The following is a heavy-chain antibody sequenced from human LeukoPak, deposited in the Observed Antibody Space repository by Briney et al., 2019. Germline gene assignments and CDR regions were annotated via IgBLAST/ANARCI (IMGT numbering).Heavy chain of an antibody. CDR3: AREGYSSGSRTGIDY. CDR1: GFTFSSYS. J-gene: IGHJ4*02. D-gene: IGHD5-18*01. Sequence: GGSLRLSCAASGFTFSSYSMNWVRQAPGRGLEWVSVTYSGGSSSYADSVKGRFTISRDNSKNTLFLQMNSLRIDDTAVYYCAREGYSSGSRTGIDYWGQGTLVTVSS. CDR2: TYSGGSS. V-gene: IGHV3-66*02.